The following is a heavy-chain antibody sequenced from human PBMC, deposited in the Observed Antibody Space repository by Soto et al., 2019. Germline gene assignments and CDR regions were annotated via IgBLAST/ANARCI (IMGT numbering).Heavy chain of an antibody. D-gene: IGHD6-13*01. CDR3: ARDSHLGSSWYLYNWFDP. CDR2: ISAYNGNT. Sequence: ASVKVSCKASGYTFTSYGISWVRQAPGQGLEWMGWISAYNGNTNYAQKLQGRVTMTTDTSTSTAYMELRSLRSGDTAVYYCARDSHLGSSWYLYNWFDPWGQGTLVTVS. CDR1: GYTFTSYG. V-gene: IGHV1-18*04. J-gene: IGHJ5*02.